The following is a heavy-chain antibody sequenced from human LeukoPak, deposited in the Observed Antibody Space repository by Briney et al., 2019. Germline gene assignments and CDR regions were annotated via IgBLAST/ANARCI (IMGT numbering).Heavy chain of an antibody. CDR3: ARDHAYRTDY. V-gene: IGHV3-7*01. CDR2: INQDESNK. Sequence: TGGSLRLSCAASGFTFSSYAMSWVRQAPGKGLEWVANINQDESNKYYVDSVKGRFTISRDNAKNSLYLQMSSLRAEDTAVYYCARDHAYRTDYWGQGTLVTVSS. D-gene: IGHD2-2*01. CDR1: GFTFSSYA. J-gene: IGHJ4*02.